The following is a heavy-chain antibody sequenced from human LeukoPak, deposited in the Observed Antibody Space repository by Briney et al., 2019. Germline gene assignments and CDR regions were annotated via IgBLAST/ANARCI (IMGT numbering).Heavy chain of an antibody. D-gene: IGHD1-14*01. CDR2: IRYDGSNK. CDR3: ARVGPWVNPDYYSYYMDV. CDR1: GFTFSYYG. V-gene: IGHV3-30*02. J-gene: IGHJ6*03. Sequence: PGGSLRLSCAASGFTFSYYGINWVRQAPGKGLEWVAFIRYDGSNKYYADSVKGRFTISRDNAKNSLYLQMNSLRAEDTAVYYCARVGPWVNPDYYSYYMDVWGKGTTVTVSS.